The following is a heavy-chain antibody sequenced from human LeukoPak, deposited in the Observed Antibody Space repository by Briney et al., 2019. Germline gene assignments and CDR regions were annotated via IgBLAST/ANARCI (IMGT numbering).Heavy chain of an antibody. D-gene: IGHD4-17*01. J-gene: IGHJ3*02. Sequence: GSLRLSCAASGFTFDDYAMHWVRQRPGKGLEWVSRINSDGSSTSYADSVKGRFTIPRDNAKNTLYLQMNSLRAEDTAVYYCAKDYGDYDAFDIWGQGTMVTVSS. CDR2: INSDGSST. CDR1: GFTFDDYA. V-gene: IGHV3-74*01. CDR3: AKDYGDYDAFDI.